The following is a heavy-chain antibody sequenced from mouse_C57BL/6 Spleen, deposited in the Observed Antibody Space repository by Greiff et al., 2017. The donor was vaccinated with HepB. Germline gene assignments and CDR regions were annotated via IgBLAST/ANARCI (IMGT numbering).Heavy chain of an antibody. V-gene: IGHV2-5*01. CDR2: IWRGGST. Sequence: VKLVESGPGLVQPSQSLSITCTVSGFSLTSYGVHWVRQSPGKGLEWLGVIWRGGSTDYNAAFMSRLSITKDNSKSQVFFKMNSLQADDTAIYYCAKNSYDSSYYAMDYWGQGTSVTVSS. CDR1: GFSLTSYG. J-gene: IGHJ4*01. CDR3: AKNSYDSSYYAMDY. D-gene: IGHD2-4*01.